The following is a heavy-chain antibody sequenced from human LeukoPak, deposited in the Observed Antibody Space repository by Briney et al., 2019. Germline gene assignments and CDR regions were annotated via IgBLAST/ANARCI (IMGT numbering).Heavy chain of an antibody. CDR3: ARDEGIVGATRDFDY. CDR2: ISAYNGNT. V-gene: IGHV1-18*01. CDR1: GYTFTSYG. J-gene: IGHJ4*02. Sequence: VASVKVSCKASGYTFTSYGISWVRQAPGQGLEWMGWISAYNGNTNYAQKLQGRVTMTTDTSTSTAYMELRSLRSDDTAVYYCARDEGIVGATRDFDYWDQGTLVTASS. D-gene: IGHD1-26*01.